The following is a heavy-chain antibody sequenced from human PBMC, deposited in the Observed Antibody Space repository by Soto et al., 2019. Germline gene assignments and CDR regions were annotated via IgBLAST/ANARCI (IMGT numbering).Heavy chain of an antibody. Sequence: QVQLLQSGAEVKKPGSSVKVSCKASGGTFSSYAINWVRQAPGQGLEWMGGIIPIFGTADYAQKFQGRVTITADESTSTAYMELSSLRSEDTAVYYCARAVAGGVYYYYGMDVWCQGTTVTVSS. V-gene: IGHV1-69*12. CDR3: ARAVAGGVYYYYGMDV. CDR2: IIPIFGTA. J-gene: IGHJ6*02. D-gene: IGHD6-19*01. CDR1: GGTFSSYA.